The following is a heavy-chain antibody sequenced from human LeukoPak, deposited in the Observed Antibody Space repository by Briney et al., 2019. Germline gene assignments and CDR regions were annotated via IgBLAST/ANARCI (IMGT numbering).Heavy chain of an antibody. J-gene: IGHJ6*03. CDR3: AREVSYYDSRGYFPNPKVVVYYYYMDV. CDR2: ISYDGSNK. V-gene: IGHV3-30*04. D-gene: IGHD3-22*01. Sequence: PGGSLRLSCAASGFTFSSYAMHWVRQAPGKGLEWVAVISYDGSNKYYADSVKGRFTISRDNSKNTLYLQMYSLRAEDTAVYYCAREVSYYDSRGYFPNPKVVVYYYYMDVWGKGTTVTVSS. CDR1: GFTFSSYA.